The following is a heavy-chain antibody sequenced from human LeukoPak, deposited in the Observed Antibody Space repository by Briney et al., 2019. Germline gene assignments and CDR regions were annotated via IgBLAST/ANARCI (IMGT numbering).Heavy chain of an antibody. D-gene: IGHD6-13*01. J-gene: IGHJ6*02. CDR1: GYTFTSYY. CDR2: INPSGGST. Sequence: ASVKVSCKASGYTFTSYYMHWVRQAPGQGLEWMGIINPSGGSTSYAQKFQGRVTMTRDTSTSTVYMELSSLRSEDTAVYYCARKGRGAAGTTTGYYGMDVWGQGTTVTVSS. CDR3: ARKGRGAAGTTTGYYGMDV. V-gene: IGHV1-46*01.